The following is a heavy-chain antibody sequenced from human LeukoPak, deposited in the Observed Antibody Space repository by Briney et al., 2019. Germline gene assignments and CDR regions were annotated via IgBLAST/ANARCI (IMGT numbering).Heavy chain of an antibody. Sequence: GGSLRLSCAASGCTFSSYAMSWVRQAPGKGLEWVSAISGSGGSTYYADSVKGRFTISRDNSKNTLYLQMNSLRAEDTAVYYCAKEPGVRVYYYGMDVWGQGTTVTVSS. CDR2: ISGSGGST. CDR1: GCTFSSYA. CDR3: AKEPGVRVYYYGMDV. V-gene: IGHV3-23*01. J-gene: IGHJ6*02. D-gene: IGHD3-10*01.